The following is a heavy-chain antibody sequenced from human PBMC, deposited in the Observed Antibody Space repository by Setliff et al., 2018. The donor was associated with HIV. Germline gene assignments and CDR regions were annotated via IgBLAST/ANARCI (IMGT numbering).Heavy chain of an antibody. CDR1: GYTFTSYD. V-gene: IGHV1-18*01. J-gene: IGHJ6*02. D-gene: IGHD3-22*01. CDR3: AREIGDYYDSSGYYPPTDYYYGMDV. CDR2: ISAYNGNT. Sequence: WASVKVSCKASGYTFTSYDISWVRQAPGQGLEWMGWISAYNGNTNYAQKLQGGVTMTTDTSTSTAYMELRSLRSDDTAVYYCAREIGDYYDSSGYYPPTDYYYGMDVWGQGTTVTVSS.